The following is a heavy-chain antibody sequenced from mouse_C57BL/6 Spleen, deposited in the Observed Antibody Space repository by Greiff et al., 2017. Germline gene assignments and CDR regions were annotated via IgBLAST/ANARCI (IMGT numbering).Heavy chain of an antibody. CDR1: GYTFTSYN. CDR2: IYPGNGDT. J-gene: IGHJ4*01. V-gene: IGHV1-12*01. Sequence: LQQSGAELVRPGASVKMSCKASGYTFTSYNMHWVKQTPRQGLEWIGAIYPGNGDTSYNQKFKGKATLTVDKSSSTAYMQLSSLTSEDSAVYFCARSATVVATSRYYYAMDYWGQGTSVTVSS. CDR3: ARSATVVATSRYYYAMDY. D-gene: IGHD1-1*01.